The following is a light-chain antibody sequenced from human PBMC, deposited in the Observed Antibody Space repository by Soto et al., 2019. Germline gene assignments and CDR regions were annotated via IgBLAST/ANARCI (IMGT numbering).Light chain of an antibody. Sequence: QSALTQPASVSGSPGQSITISCTGTSSDVGSYNLVSWYQQHPGKAPKLMIYEGSKRPSGVSNRFSGSKSGNTASLTISGLQAEDDADYYCCSYASSSTPVVFGGGTKLTVL. V-gene: IGLV2-23*01. CDR2: EGS. CDR1: SSDVGSYNL. J-gene: IGLJ2*01. CDR3: CSYASSSTPVV.